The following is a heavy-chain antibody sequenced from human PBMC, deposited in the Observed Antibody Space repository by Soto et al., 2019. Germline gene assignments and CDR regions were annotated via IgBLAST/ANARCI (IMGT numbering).Heavy chain of an antibody. CDR1: GYTFFTYG. CDR2: ISTYDGNT. CDR3: ARKSSGSSWFDP. D-gene: IGHD6-6*01. V-gene: IGHV1-18*01. J-gene: IGHJ5*02. Sequence: QVQLVQSGAEVKKPGASVKVSCKASGYTFFTYGITWVRQAPGQGLEWMGWISTYDGNTDYAHKLQGRVTMTTDTSTRTAYMELRSLRSDDTAVYYCARKSSGSSWFDPWGQGTLFTVSS.